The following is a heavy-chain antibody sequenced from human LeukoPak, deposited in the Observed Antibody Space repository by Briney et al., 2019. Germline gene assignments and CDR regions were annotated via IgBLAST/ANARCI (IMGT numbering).Heavy chain of an antibody. D-gene: IGHD2-21*02. CDR1: GGSISNYY. V-gene: IGHV4-59*01. J-gene: IGHJ4*02. CDR3: ARGRVTPI. Sequence: PSETLSLTCTVSGGSISNYYWSWIRQPPGKGLEWIGYINYSGSTNYNPSLKSRVTISVDTSKNQFSLKLSSVTAADTAVYYCARGRVTPIWGQGTLATVSS. CDR2: INYSGST.